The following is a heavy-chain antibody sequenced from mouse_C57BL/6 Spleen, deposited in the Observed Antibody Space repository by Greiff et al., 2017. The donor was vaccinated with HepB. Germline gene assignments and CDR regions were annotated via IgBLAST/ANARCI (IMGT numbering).Heavy chain of an antibody. J-gene: IGHJ4*01. CDR3: ADYEYDGEYYAMDY. D-gene: IGHD2-4*01. Sequence: QVHVKQSGPELVKPGASVKLSCKASGYTFTSYDINWVKQRPGQGLEWIGWIYPRDGSTKYNEKFKGKATLTVDTSSSTAYMELHSLTSEDAAVYFCADYEYDGEYYAMDYWGQGTSVTVSS. V-gene: IGHV1-85*01. CDR2: IYPRDGST. CDR1: GYTFTSYD.